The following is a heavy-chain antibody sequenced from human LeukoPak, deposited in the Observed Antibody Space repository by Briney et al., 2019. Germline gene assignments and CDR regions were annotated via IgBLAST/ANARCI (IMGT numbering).Heavy chain of an antibody. D-gene: IGHD1-26*01. CDR1: GGSISSYY. Sequence: SETLSLTCTVSGGSISSYYWSWIRQPPGKGLEWIGYIYYSGSTNYNPSLKSRVTISVDTSKNQFSLKLSSVTAADTAVYYCARSVGATTFDYWGQGTLVTVSS. CDR2: IYYSGST. V-gene: IGHV4-59*01. J-gene: IGHJ4*02. CDR3: ARSVGATTFDY.